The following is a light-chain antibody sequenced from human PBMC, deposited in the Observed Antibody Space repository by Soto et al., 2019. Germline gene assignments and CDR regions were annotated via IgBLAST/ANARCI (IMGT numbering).Light chain of an antibody. CDR3: QQRTNWQIT. CDR1: QSVGSY. V-gene: IGKV3-11*01. CDR2: AAS. Sequence: EVVLTQSPATLSLSPGERAILSCRASQSVGSYLAWYQHKPGQAPRLLIYAASNRATGVPARFSGGGSGTDFTPIISSLEPEDSAIYYCQQRTNWQITFGGGTKVEIK. J-gene: IGKJ4*01.